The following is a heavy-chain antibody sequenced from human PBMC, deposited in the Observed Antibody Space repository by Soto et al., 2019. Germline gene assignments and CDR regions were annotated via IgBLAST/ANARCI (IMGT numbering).Heavy chain of an antibody. V-gene: IGHV1-3*01. CDR2: INAGNGNT. CDR1: GYTFTRFN. J-gene: IGHJ4*02. CDR3: ATPTDYDACLDS. D-gene: IGHD3-22*01. Sequence: QVQLVQSGAEVKKPGASVKVSCKASGYTFTRFNMHWVRQAPGQRLEWMGWINAGNGNTRYSQKFQGRATFTRDTSANTAYMEVSSLLSEDPAVSYCATPTDYDACLDSWGQGTLVTVSS.